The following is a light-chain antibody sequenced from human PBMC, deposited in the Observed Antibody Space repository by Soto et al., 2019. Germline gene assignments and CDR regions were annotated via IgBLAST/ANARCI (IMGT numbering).Light chain of an antibody. CDR2: GAS. J-gene: IGKJ1*01. Sequence: EIVLTQSPGTLSLSPGERATLSCRASQSVSSNYVAWYQQKPGQAPRLLIHGASSRATGIPDRFSGSGSGTDFALTLSRLEAEDFAVYYCQQYGNAPWTFGQGTKVDIK. V-gene: IGKV3-20*01. CDR1: QSVSSNY. CDR3: QQYGNAPWT.